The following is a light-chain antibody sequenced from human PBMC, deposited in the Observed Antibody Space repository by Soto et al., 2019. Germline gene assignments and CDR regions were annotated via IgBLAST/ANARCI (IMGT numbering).Light chain of an antibody. V-gene: IGLV2-14*01. CDR2: EVS. CDR3: SSYTSSSTPWV. CDR1: SSDVGGYNY. J-gene: IGLJ1*01. Sequence: QSVLTQPASVSGSPGQSITISCTGTSSDVGGYNYVSWYQQHPGKAPKLMIYEVSNRPSGVSNRFSGSKSGNTASLTISGLQAEDEADDYCSSYTSSSTPWVFGTGTKVTVL.